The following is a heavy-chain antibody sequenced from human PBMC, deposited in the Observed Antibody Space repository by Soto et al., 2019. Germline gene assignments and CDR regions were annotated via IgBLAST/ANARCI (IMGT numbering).Heavy chain of an antibody. J-gene: IGHJ5*02. Sequence: VSLPCTVSGASVSTGAYYWGWVRQRPGRGLEWIGYVYESGYTYYNMSLKSRLTISLDRSNNQFSLGLTSVTAADTAVYYCVRALRHTAMVYHWFDPWGQGTLVTVSS. CDR1: GASVSTGAYY. D-gene: IGHD5-18*01. CDR3: VRALRHTAMVYHWFDP. CDR2: VYESGYT. V-gene: IGHV4-31*03.